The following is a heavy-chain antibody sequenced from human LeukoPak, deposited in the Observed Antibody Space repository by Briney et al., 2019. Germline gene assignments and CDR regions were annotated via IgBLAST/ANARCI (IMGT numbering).Heavy chain of an antibody. V-gene: IGHV1-2*02. CDR2: INPNSGGT. D-gene: IGHD5-24*01. J-gene: IGHJ4*02. Sequence: ASVKVSCKASGYTFTGYYMHWVRQAPGQGLEWMGWINPNSGGTNYAQKFQGRVTMTRDTSISTAYMELSRLRSDDTAMYYCAIGLGDGYNFDYWGQGTLVTVSA. CDR3: AIGLGDGYNFDY. CDR1: GYTFTGYY.